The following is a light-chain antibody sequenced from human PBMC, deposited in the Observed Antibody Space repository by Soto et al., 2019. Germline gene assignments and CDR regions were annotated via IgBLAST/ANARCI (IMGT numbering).Light chain of an antibody. CDR1: QSISSY. Sequence: DIQMTQWPCSLSASVGDRVTITCRASQSISSYLNWYQQKPGKAPKLLIYAASSLQSGVPSRFSGSGSGTDFTLTISSLQPEDFATYYCQQSYSTRYTFGQGTKVDIK. CDR3: QQSYSTRYT. J-gene: IGKJ2*01. V-gene: IGKV1-39*01. CDR2: AAS.